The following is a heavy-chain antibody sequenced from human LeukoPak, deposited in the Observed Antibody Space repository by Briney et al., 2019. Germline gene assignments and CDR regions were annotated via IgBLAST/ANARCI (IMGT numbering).Heavy chain of an antibody. Sequence: SVKVSCKASGGTFSSYAISWVRQAPGQGLEWMGRIIPIFGTADYAQKFQGRVTITTDESTSTAYMELSSLRSEDTAVYYCARVWSGYSLGSWFDPWGQGTLVTVSS. CDR3: ARVWSGYSLGSWFDP. D-gene: IGHD3-3*01. J-gene: IGHJ5*02. CDR1: GGTFSSYA. V-gene: IGHV1-69*05. CDR2: IIPIFGTA.